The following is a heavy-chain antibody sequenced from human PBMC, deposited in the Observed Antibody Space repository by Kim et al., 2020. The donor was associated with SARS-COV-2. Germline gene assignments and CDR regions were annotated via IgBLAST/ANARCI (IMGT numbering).Heavy chain of an antibody. J-gene: IGHJ4*02. V-gene: IGHV3-7*03. Sequence: GGSLRLSCAASGFTFSSYWMSWVRQAPGKGLEWVANIKQDGSEKYYVDSVKGRFTISRDNAKNSLYLQMNSLRAEDTAVYYCARDYRPYGRGTYYFDYWGQGTLVTVSA. CDR2: IKQDGSEK. D-gene: IGHD3-16*01. CDR3: ARDYRPYGRGTYYFDY. CDR1: GFTFSSYW.